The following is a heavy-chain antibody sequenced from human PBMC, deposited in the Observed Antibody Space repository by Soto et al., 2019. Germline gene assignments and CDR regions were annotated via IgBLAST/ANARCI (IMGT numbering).Heavy chain of an antibody. V-gene: IGHV4-59*01. CDR3: ARTARVPDF. Sequence: SETLSLTCSVSGGSISSYYWSWIRQPPGKGLEWIGYFLYTGSTNYNPSLKSRVTISVDTSKNQFSLNLSSVTSAVTAIYYCARTARVPDFWGPGILVTVS. D-gene: IGHD2-21*02. CDR1: GGSISSYY. CDR2: FLYTGST. J-gene: IGHJ4*02.